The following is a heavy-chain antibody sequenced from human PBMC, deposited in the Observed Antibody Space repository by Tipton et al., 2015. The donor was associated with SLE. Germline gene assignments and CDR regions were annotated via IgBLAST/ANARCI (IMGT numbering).Heavy chain of an antibody. Sequence: SLRLSCAASGFTFSSYSMNWVRQAPGKGLVWVSRIYSDGSSTNYADSVKGRFTISRDNAKNTLYLQMNSLRAEDTAVYYCARRRAATGLFSERGWFDPWGQGALVTVSS. D-gene: IGHD6-25*01. J-gene: IGHJ5*02. CDR2: IYSDGSST. CDR3: ARRRAATGLFSERGWFDP. V-gene: IGHV3-74*01. CDR1: GFTFSSYS.